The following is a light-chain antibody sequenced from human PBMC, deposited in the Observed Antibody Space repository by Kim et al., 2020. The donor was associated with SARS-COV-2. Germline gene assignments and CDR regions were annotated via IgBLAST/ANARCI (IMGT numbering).Light chain of an antibody. J-gene: IGKJ4*01. V-gene: IGKV2-28*01. CDR2: LGS. CDR1: QRLLNGNRYNS. CDR3: MQTLQTPLT. Sequence: DIVMTQSPLSLPVTPGEPASVSCRSSQRLLNGNRYNSLGWYVQKPGQSPQLLIYLGSTRASGVPDRFSGSGSGTEFTLKISRVEAEDVGIYYCMQTLQTPLTFGGGTKLEI.